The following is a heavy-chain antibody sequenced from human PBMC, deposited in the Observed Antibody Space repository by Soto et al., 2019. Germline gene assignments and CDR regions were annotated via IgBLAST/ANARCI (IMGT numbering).Heavy chain of an antibody. D-gene: IGHD3-22*01. CDR3: ARAFFYQGSDSRGYSFDAFDF. CDR2: ISAHTGSS. V-gene: IGHV1-18*01. CDR1: GYTFTSSG. J-gene: IGHJ3*01. Sequence: QVQLVQSGAEVKKPGAAVKVSCKASGYTFTSSGMSWVRQAPGQGREWMGWISAHTGSSEYAQRFQGRVTITTDSSTSTAYMELRSLRSDDTAVYYCARAFFYQGSDSRGYSFDAFDFWGPGTLVTVSS.